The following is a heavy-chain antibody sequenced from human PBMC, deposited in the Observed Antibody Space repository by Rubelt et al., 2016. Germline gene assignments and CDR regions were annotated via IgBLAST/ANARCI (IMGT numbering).Heavy chain of an antibody. CDR2: VIPIFDTT. Sequence: QVQLVQSGAEVKKPGSSVKVSCKASGGTFNSYAFNWVRQAPGQGLEWVGRVIPIFDTTNYAQRFQGRVTIAADESTSTAYVELSSLRSEDTAVYYCARDPSGDYVDSDYWGQGTLVTVSS. J-gene: IGHJ4*02. CDR3: ARDPSGDYVDSDY. V-gene: IGHV1-69*15. D-gene: IGHD4-17*01. CDR1: GGTFNSYA.